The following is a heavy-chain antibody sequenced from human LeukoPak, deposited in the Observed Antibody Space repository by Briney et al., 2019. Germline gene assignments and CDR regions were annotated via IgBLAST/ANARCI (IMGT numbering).Heavy chain of an antibody. V-gene: IGHV3-30*18. J-gene: IGHJ4*02. D-gene: IGHD2-15*01. Sequence: GSLRLSCAASGFTFSSYCMHWVRQAPGKGLEWVAVISYDGSNKYYADSVKGRFTISRDNSKNTLYLQMNSLRAEDTAVYYCAKDYCSGGSCYHDYWGQGTLVTVSS. CDR1: GFTFSSYC. CDR3: AKDYCSGGSCYHDY. CDR2: ISYDGSNK.